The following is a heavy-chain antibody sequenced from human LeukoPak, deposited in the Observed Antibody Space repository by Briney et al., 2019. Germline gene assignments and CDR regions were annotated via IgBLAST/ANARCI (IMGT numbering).Heavy chain of an antibody. CDR2: IIPIFGTA. CDR1: GYTFTSYD. Sequence: VKVSCKASGYTFTSYDINWVRQAPGQGLEWMGGIIPIFGTANYAQKFQGRVTITADRSTSTAYMELSSLRSEDTAVYYCARGSGWSPRGSYSSSYYYYMDVWGKGTTVTVSS. D-gene: IGHD3-16*01. CDR3: ARGSGWSPRGSYSSSYYYYMDV. J-gene: IGHJ6*03. V-gene: IGHV1-69*13.